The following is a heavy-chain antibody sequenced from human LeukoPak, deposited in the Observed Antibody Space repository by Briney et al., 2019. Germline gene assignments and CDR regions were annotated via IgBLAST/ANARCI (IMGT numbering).Heavy chain of an antibody. Sequence: ASAKVSCKASGYTFTGYYMHWVRQAPGQGLEWMGWINPNSGGTNYAQKFQGRVTMTRDTSISTAYMELSRLRSDDTAVYYCARDEGYGSGSYYNDYYYYYYMDVWGKGTTVTVSS. CDR2: INPNSGGT. CDR3: ARDEGYGSGSYYNDYYYYYYMDV. V-gene: IGHV1-2*02. CDR1: GYTFTGYY. D-gene: IGHD3-10*01. J-gene: IGHJ6*03.